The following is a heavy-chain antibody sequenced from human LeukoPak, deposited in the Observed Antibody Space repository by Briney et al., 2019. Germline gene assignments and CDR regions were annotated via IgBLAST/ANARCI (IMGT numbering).Heavy chain of an antibody. CDR1: GFTFSSYE. V-gene: IGHV3-48*03. J-gene: IGHJ4*02. Sequence: GGSLRLSCAASGFTFSSYEMNWVRQAPGKGLEWVSYISSSGSTIYYADSVKGRFTISRDNAKNSLYLQMNSLRAEDTAVYYCARVQRGIAVALDYWAREPWPPSPQ. D-gene: IGHD6-19*01. CDR2: ISSSGSTI. CDR3: ARVQRGIAVALDY.